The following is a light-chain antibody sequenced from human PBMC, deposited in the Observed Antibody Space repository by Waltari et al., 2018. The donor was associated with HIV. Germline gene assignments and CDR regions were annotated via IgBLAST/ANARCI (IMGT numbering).Light chain of an antibody. CDR1: SSDVGGYNY. J-gene: IGLJ3*02. CDR3: SSSRV. CDR2: EVS. Sequence: QSALTQPPSASGSPGQSVTISCTGTSSDVGGYNYVSWYQQHPGKAPKLMIYEVSKRPSGVPDRFSGSKSGNTASLTVSGLQADDEADYYCSSSRVFGGGTKLTVL. V-gene: IGLV2-8*01.